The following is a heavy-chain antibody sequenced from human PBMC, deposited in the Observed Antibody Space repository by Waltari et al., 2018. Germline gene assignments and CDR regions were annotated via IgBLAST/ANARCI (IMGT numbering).Heavy chain of an antibody. V-gene: IGHV4-39*07. J-gene: IGHJ4*02. CDR3: ARDSGGAGITMIVVVGKGFDY. Sequence: QLQLQESGPGLVKPSETLSLTCTVSGGSISSSSYYWGWIRQPPGKGLGWIGRIYYSGSTYYNPPLKSRVTISVDTSKNQFSLKLGSVTAADTAVYYCARDSGGAGITMIVVVGKGFDYWGQGTLVTVSS. CDR2: IYYSGST. D-gene: IGHD3-22*01. CDR1: GGSISSSSYY.